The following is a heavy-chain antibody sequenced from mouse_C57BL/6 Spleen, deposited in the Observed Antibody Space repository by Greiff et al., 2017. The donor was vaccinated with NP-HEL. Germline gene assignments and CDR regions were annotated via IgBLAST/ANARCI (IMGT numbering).Heavy chain of an antibody. Sequence: EVKLMESGGGLVKPGGSLKLSCAASGFTFSSYAMSWVRQTPEKRLEWVATISDGGSYTYYPDNVKGRFTISRDNAKNNLYLQMSHLKSEDTAMYYCARDQGGPFDYWGQGTTLTVSS. J-gene: IGHJ2*01. CDR3: ARDQGGPFDY. V-gene: IGHV5-4*01. D-gene: IGHD3-2*02. CDR2: ISDGGSYT. CDR1: GFTFSSYA.